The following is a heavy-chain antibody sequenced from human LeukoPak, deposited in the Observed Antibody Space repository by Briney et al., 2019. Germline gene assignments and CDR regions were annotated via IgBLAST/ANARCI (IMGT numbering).Heavy chain of an antibody. CDR1: GYTFTGYY. V-gene: IGHV1-2*02. J-gene: IGHJ4*02. D-gene: IGHD3-22*01. Sequence: ASVKVSCKASGYTFTGYYMHWVRQAPGQGLEWMGWINPNSGGTNYAQQGRVTMTRDTSISTAYMELSRLRSDDTAVYYCASNYYDSSGYQDYRGQGTLVTVSS. CDR3: ASNYYDSSGYQDY. CDR2: INPNSGGT.